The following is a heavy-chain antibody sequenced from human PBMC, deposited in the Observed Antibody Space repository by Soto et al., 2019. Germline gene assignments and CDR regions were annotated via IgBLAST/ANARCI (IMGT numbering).Heavy chain of an antibody. V-gene: IGHV5-51*01. J-gene: IGHJ5*02. CDR2: IYPGDSDT. Sequence: GESLKISCKGSGYSFTSYWIGWVRQMPGQGLEWMGIIYPGDSDTRYSPSFQGQVTISADKSISTAYLQWSSLKASDTAMYYCARMQQLVQVWFDPWGQGTLVTVSS. CDR1: GYSFTSYW. CDR3: ARMQQLVQVWFDP. D-gene: IGHD6-13*01.